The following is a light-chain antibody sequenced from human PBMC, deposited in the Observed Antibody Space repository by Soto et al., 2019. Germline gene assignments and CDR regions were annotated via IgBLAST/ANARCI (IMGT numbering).Light chain of an antibody. CDR1: QGISSA. J-gene: IGKJ5*01. CDR3: QPLTASPFP. V-gene: IGKV1-13*02. Sequence: AIQLTQSPSSLSASGGDRVSITCRASQGISSALAWYQHKPGKAPKILIYDASSLQSGVPSRFSGSESGTECTLNVSSLQHEDFATYYCQPLTASPFPFCQGTRREIK. CDR2: DAS.